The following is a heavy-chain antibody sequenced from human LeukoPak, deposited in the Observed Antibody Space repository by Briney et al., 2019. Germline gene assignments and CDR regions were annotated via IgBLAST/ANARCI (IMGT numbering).Heavy chain of an antibody. Sequence: PGGSLRLSCVASGFTFSNYAMHWVRQAPGKGLEWVGRIKSKTDGGTTDYAAPVKGRFTISRDDSKNTLYLQINSLRTEDTAAYYCTTARNYYDRSGYHYVDFWGQGTLVTVSS. CDR3: TTARNYYDRSGYHYVDF. J-gene: IGHJ4*02. D-gene: IGHD3-22*01. CDR2: IKSKTDGGTT. V-gene: IGHV3-15*07. CDR1: GFTFSNYA.